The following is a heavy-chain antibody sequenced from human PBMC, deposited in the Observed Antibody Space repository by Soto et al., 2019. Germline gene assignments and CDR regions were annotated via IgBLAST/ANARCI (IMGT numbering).Heavy chain of an antibody. D-gene: IGHD3-10*01. Sequence: PSETLSLTCTVSGYSISSGDYYWSWVRQSPGKGLEWIGCIYYSGSTYYNPSLKSRVTISVDTSKNQFSLKLSSVTAADTAVYYCARHSYYYGSTYGCWLDPWGQGTLVTVSS. V-gene: IGHV4-39*01. J-gene: IGHJ5*02. CDR3: ARHSYYYGSTYGCWLDP. CDR2: IYYSGST. CDR1: GYSISSGDYY.